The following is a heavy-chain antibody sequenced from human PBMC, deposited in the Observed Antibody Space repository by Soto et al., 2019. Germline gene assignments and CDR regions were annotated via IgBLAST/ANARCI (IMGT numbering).Heavy chain of an antibody. CDR3: ARLSSSSSFAV. Sequence: QVQLQESGPGLVKPSQTLSLTCTVSGDSISSGGYFWNWIRQHPGKGLEWIGLIYYTGSTFYNPSLSSRVSFSVDRSKDPFSLNLTSVTAAGPAVYFCARLSSSSSFAVWGQGSLVTVSS. CDR1: GDSISSGGYF. CDR2: IYYTGST. J-gene: IGHJ1*01. V-gene: IGHV4-31*03. D-gene: IGHD6-6*01.